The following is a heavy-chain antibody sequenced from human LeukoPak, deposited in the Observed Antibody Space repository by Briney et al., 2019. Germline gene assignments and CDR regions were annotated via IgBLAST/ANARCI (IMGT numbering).Heavy chain of an antibody. D-gene: IGHD3-3*01. CDR1: GYTFTSYG. CDR2: ISAYNGNT. Sequence: ASVKVSCKASGYTFTSYGISWVRQAPGQGLEWMGWISAYNGNTNYAQKLQGRVTMTTDTSTSTAYMELRSLRSDDTAVYYCARDLYGSGYDDYYYYYGMDVWGQGTTVTVSS. V-gene: IGHV1-18*01. CDR3: ARDLYGSGYDDYYYYYGMDV. J-gene: IGHJ6*02.